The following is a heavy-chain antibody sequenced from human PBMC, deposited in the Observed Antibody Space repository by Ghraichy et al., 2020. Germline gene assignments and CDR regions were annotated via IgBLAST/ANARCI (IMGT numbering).Heavy chain of an antibody. CDR3: ARPSSHNDLEGFDI. J-gene: IGHJ3*02. V-gene: IGHV4-38-2*02. Sequence: SETLSLTCTVSGYYIRSGYFWGWVRQSPGKGLEWIGSVYHTGSTHHNPSLERRLTILVDTSMNHFSLKLRSVTAADTAVYYCARPSSHNDLEGFDIWGQGTVVIVSS. CDR1: GYYIRSGYF. CDR2: VYHTGST. D-gene: IGHD1-1*01.